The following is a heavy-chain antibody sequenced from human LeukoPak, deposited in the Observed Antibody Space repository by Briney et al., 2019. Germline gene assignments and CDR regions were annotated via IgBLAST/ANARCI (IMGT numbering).Heavy chain of an antibody. Sequence: GGSLRLSCAASGFTFSSYGMHWVRQAPGNGLEWVAVIWYDGNNKKYADSVKGRFTISRDNSKSTLYLQMNSLRAEDTAVYYCAKDGNYGGNGHLDYWGQGTLVTVSS. CDR1: GFTFSSYG. CDR3: AKDGNYGGNGHLDY. V-gene: IGHV3-33*06. CDR2: IWYDGNNK. J-gene: IGHJ4*02. D-gene: IGHD4-23*01.